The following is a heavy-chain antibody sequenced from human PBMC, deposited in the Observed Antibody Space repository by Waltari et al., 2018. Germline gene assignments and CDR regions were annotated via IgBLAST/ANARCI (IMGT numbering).Heavy chain of an antibody. D-gene: IGHD3-10*01. V-gene: IGHV1-69*08. CDR2: IIPIFGTA. Sequence: QVQLVQSGAEVKKPGSSVKVSCKASGGTFSSYAISWVRQAPGQGLEWMGRIIPIFGTATYAQKFQGRVTITAAKSTRTAYMELSSLRSEDTAVYYCAREPRSRESPGWGQGTLVTVSS. CDR3: AREPRSRESPG. J-gene: IGHJ4*02. CDR1: GGTFSSYA.